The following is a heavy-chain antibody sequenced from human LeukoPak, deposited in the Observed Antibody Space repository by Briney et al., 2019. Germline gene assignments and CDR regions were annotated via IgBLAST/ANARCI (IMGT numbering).Heavy chain of an antibody. CDR2: VNTDTGNP. CDR3: ARGGSSWFDY. D-gene: IGHD6-13*01. V-gene: IGHV7-4-1*02. J-gene: IGHJ4*02. Sequence: ASVKVSCKASDYTFSSHVMNWVRQAPGQGLEWMGWVNTDTGNPTYAQGFTGRFVFSLDTSVNTAYLQINSLKAEDTAVYYCARGGSSWFDYWGQGTLVTVSS. CDR1: DYTFSSHV.